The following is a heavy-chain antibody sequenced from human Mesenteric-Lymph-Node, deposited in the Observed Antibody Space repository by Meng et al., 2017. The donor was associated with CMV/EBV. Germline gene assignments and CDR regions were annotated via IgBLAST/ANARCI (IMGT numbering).Heavy chain of an antibody. CDR2: INHSGST. V-gene: IGHV4-34*01. D-gene: IGHD6-19*01. J-gene: IGHJ3*02. CDR1: Y. Sequence: YWSWIRQPPGKGLEWIGEINHSGSTNYNPSLKSRVTISVDTSKNQFSLKLSSVTAADTAVYYCASTAHRPIPYSSGWGVMGRRAFDIWGQGTMVTVSS. CDR3: ASTAHRPIPYSSGWGVMGRRAFDI.